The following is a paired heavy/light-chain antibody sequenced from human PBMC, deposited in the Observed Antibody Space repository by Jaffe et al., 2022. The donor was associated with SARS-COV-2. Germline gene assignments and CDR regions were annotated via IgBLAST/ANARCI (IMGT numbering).Light chain of an antibody. J-gene: IGKJ5*01. CDR2: GAS. CDR1: QGVNNY. Sequence: DIQLTQSPSFVSASVGDRVTITCRASQGVNNYLAWYQQRPGRAPQLLIYGASTLQGGVPSRFSGSGSGTEFTLTITSLQPEDFATYYCQQVNRYPITFGQGTRLEIK. CDR3: QQVNRYPIT. V-gene: IGKV1-9*01.
Heavy chain of an antibody. J-gene: IGHJ6*02. CDR1: GFSFSTYA. CDR3: ANSRYCSEADCYSQPYYVYGMGV. Sequence: EVQLLESGGGLVQPGGSLRLSCAASGFSFSTYAMGWVRQAPGKGLEWVSAISGSGSVTYYVDSVKGRFTISRDNSKNTLYLQLNSLRAEDTAIYYCANSRYCSEADCYSQPYYVYGMGVWGQGTTVAVSS. D-gene: IGHD2-21*02. CDR2: ISGSGSVT. V-gene: IGHV3-23*01.